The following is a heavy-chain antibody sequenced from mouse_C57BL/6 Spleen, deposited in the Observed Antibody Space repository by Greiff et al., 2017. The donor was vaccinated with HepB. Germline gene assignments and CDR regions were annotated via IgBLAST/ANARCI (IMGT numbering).Heavy chain of an antibody. CDR2: IDPETGGT. CDR1: GYTFTDYE. Sequence: QVQLQQSGAELVRPGASVTLSCKASGYTFTDYEMHWVKQTPVHGLEWIGAIDPETGGTAYNQKFKGKAILTADKSSSTAYMELRSLTSEDSAVYYCTRCQPLRSYAMDYWGQGTSVTVSS. CDR3: TRCQPLRSYAMDY. D-gene: IGHD2-12*01. V-gene: IGHV1-15*01. J-gene: IGHJ4*01.